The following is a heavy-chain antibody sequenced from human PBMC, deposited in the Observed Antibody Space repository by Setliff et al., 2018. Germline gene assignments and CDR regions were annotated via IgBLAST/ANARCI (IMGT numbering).Heavy chain of an antibody. CDR1: GGSFSSYY. D-gene: IGHD6-19*01. J-gene: IGHJ6*04. Sequence: PSETLSLTCAVYGGSFSSYYWNWIRQPPGKGLEWIGEIHHSGSTKYNPSLKSRVTISVDTSKNQFSLRLSSVTAADTAVYYCARLRKAVDGINFPRYIDVWGKGTTVTVSS. CDR3: ARLRKAVDGINFPRYIDV. V-gene: IGHV4-34*01. CDR2: IHHSGST.